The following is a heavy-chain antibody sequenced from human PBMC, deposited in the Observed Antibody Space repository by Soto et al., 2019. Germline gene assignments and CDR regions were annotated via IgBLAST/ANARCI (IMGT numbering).Heavy chain of an antibody. CDR2: IYYSGST. CDR1: GDSVSSGRYY. V-gene: IGHV4-61*01. Sequence: SETLSLTCTVSGDSVSSGRYYWSWIRQPPGEALEWIAYIYYSGSTNYNPSLKSRVTISRDTSKNQFSLKLTSVTAADTAVYYCARSGGGSGWLGGQGTLVTVSS. D-gene: IGHD6-19*01. J-gene: IGHJ4*02. CDR3: ARSGGGSGWL.